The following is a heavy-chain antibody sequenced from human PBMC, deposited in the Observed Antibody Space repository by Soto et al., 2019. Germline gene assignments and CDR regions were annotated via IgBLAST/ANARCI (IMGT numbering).Heavy chain of an antibody. CDR3: ARDSEWELPMNYYYYGMDV. CDR1: GFTFSSYS. J-gene: IGHJ6*02. V-gene: IGHV3-21*01. D-gene: IGHD1-26*01. CDR2: ISSSSSYI. Sequence: GGSLRLSCAASGFTFSSYSMNWVRQAPGKGLDWVSSISSSSSYIYYADSVKGRFTISRDNAKNSLYLQMNSLRAEDTAVYFCARDSEWELPMNYYYYGMDVWGQGTTVTVSS.